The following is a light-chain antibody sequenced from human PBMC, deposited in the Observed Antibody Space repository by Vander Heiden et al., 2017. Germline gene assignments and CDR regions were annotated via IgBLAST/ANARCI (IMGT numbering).Light chain of an antibody. CDR3: HQTYSTGPT. J-gene: IGKJ4*01. CDR1: QSISSY. V-gene: IGKV1-39*01. Sequence: DIQMTQSPSSLSASVGDRVTITCRASQSISSYLNWYQQKPGQAPKLLIYAASSLQSAVPSRFSGSGSGTDFTLAISRLQPEDFATHYCHQTYSTGPTFGGGTKVEIK. CDR2: AAS.